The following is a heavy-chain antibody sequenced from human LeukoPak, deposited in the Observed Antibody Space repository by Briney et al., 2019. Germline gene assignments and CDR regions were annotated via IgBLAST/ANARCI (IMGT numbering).Heavy chain of an antibody. Sequence: GGSLRLSCAASGFTFSRYVMHWVRQAPGKGLEWVAVISYDGSNKYYADSVKGRFTISRDNSKNTLYLQMNSLRAEDTAVYYCARPSGSYYYYYYMDVWGKGTTVTVSS. J-gene: IGHJ6*03. V-gene: IGHV3-30*04. CDR1: GFTFSRYV. CDR3: ARPSGSYYYYYYMDV. D-gene: IGHD1-26*01. CDR2: ISYDGSNK.